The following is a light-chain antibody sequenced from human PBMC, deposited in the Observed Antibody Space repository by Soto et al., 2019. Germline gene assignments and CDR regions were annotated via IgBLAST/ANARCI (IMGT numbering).Light chain of an antibody. CDR2: SNN. CDR1: SSNVGSNT. Sequence: QSVLTQPPSASGTPGQRVTISCSGSSSNVGSNTVNWYQQLPGPAPKLLIYSNNQRPSGVPDRFSGSKSGTSASLAISGLQSEDEADYYCASWDDSLNGSNWVFGGGTKLTVL. CDR3: ASWDDSLNGSNWV. J-gene: IGLJ3*02. V-gene: IGLV1-44*01.